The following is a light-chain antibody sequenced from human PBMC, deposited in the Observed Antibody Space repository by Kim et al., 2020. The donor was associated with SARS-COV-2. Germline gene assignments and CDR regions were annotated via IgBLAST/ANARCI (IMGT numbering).Light chain of an antibody. Sequence: SAADGDRVTITYRARQGIGNSLAWYQQKPGKAPKLLLYAASRLESGVPPRFSGSGSGTDYTLTISSMQPEDFATYYCQQYYSTPYTFGQGTKLE. V-gene: IGKV1-NL1*01. CDR3: QQYYSTPYT. CDR2: AAS. CDR1: QGIGNS. J-gene: IGKJ2*01.